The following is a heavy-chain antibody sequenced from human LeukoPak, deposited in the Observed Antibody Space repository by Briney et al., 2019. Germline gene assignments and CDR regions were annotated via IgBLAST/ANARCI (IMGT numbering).Heavy chain of an antibody. V-gene: IGHV4-34*01. CDR3: ASMYDFWSGHDP. D-gene: IGHD3-3*01. J-gene: IGHJ5*02. CDR1: GGSFSGYY. Sequence: SETLSLTCAVYGGSFSGYYWSWIRQPPGKGLEWIGEINHSGSTNYNPSLKSRVTISVDTSKNQFSLKLSSVTAADTAVYYCASMYDFWSGHDPWGQGTLVTVSS. CDR2: INHSGST.